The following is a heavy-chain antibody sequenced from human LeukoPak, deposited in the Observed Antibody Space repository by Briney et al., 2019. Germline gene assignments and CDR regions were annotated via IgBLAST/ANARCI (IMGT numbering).Heavy chain of an antibody. D-gene: IGHD2-8*01. J-gene: IGHJ6*03. CDR2: INTNTGNP. CDR1: GYTFTSYA. CDR3: ASGRRLMYYYYYMDV. Sequence: ASVKVSCKASGYTFTSYAMNWVRQAPGQGLEWMGWINTNTGNPTYAQGFTGRFVFSLDTSVSTAYLQISSLKAEDTAVYYCASGRRLMYYYYYMDVWGKGTTVTVSS. V-gene: IGHV7-4-1*02.